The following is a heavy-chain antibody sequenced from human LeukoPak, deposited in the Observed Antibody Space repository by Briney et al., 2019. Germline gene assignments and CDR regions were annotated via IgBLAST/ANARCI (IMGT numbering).Heavy chain of an antibody. CDR2: ISWNSGSI. D-gene: IGHD3-22*01. V-gene: IGHV3-9*01. J-gene: IGHJ3*02. CDR3: AKLRDSSHDAFDI. Sequence: GGSLRLSCAASGFTFDDYAMHWVRQAPGKGLEWVSGISWNSGSIGYADSVKGRFTISRDNAKNSLYLQMNSLRAEDTALYYCAKLRDSSHDAFDIWGQGTMVTVSS. CDR1: GFTFDDYA.